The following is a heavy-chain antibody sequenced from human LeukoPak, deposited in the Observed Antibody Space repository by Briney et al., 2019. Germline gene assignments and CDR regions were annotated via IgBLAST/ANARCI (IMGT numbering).Heavy chain of an antibody. J-gene: IGHJ4*02. CDR2: IQFNGN. CDR1: GFTFSNYA. V-gene: IGHV3-30*02. D-gene: IGHD7-27*01. Sequence: SGGSLRLSCAASGFTFSNYAIHWVRQAPGKGLEWVASIQFNGNFYADYVKGRFTISRDNSKSTVSLQMDTLRTEDTALYYCARENWDFDFWGQGTLVTVSS. CDR3: ARENWDFDF.